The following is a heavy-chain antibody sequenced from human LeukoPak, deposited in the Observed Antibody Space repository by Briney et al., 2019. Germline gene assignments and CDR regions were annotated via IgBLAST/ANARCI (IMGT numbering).Heavy chain of an antibody. D-gene: IGHD2-2*01. V-gene: IGHV1-69*01. Sequence: SVKVSCKASGGSFSSYAISWVRQAPGPGLEWMGGIIPIFGATNYTQNFQGRVTITADESTSTAYMELSSLRSEDTAVYYCARADIVVVPAAHIGGADYWGQGTLVTVSS. CDR1: GGSFSSYA. J-gene: IGHJ4*02. CDR2: IIPIFGAT. CDR3: ARADIVVVPAAHIGGADY.